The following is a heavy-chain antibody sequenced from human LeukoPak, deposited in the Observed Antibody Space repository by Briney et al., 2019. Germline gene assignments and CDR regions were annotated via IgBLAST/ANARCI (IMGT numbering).Heavy chain of an antibody. CDR1: GFTFSSYV. D-gene: IGHD2-2*01. CDR3: AKDPANQLLYPAHFSH. J-gene: IGHJ1*01. V-gene: IGHV3-23*01. Sequence: GGSLRFSCAASGFTFSSYVMNWVRQAPGKGLEWVSAISGSGVSTSYADSVKGRFTISRGNSKNTLYLHMNSLRAEDTAIYFCAKDPANQLLYPAHFSHWGQGTLVTVSS. CDR2: ISGSGVST.